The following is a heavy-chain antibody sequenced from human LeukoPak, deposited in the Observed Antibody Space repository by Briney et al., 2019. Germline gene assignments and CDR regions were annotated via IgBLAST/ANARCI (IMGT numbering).Heavy chain of an antibody. D-gene: IGHD2-2*02. Sequence: GGSLRLSCAASGFTFSSYGMHWVRQAPGKGLERVAVISYDGSNKYYADSVKGRFTISRDNSKNTLYLQMNSLRAEDTAVYYCAKSTIVVVPAAIPILFDYWGQGTLVTVSS. V-gene: IGHV3-30*18. CDR2: ISYDGSNK. CDR1: GFTFSSYG. CDR3: AKSTIVVVPAAIPILFDY. J-gene: IGHJ4*02.